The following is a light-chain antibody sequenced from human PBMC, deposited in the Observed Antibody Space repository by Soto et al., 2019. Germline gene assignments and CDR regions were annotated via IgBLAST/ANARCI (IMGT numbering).Light chain of an antibody. CDR1: QSISSY. V-gene: IGKV1-39*01. Sequence: DVPMTQSPSSLSASVGDRVTITCRASQSISSYLNWYQQKPGKATKILIYAASSLQSGVPSRFSGSGSGTDFSLTISSLQPEDFATYYWQQSYSTPPYTFGQGTKLEIK. J-gene: IGKJ2*01. CDR3: QQSYSTPPYT. CDR2: AAS.